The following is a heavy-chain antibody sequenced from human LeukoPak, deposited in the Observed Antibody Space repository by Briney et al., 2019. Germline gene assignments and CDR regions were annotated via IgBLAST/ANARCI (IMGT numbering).Heavy chain of an antibody. CDR3: VVGGSPGY. CDR1: GLAFSAYK. Sequence: GGSLRLSCAASGLAFSAYKMHWVRQAPRKGLVWVSRISTDGYTTDYADFVQGRFTASRDNTKNTWSLVMNSLRAEDTAVYYCVVGGSPGYWGQGTLVTVSS. J-gene: IGHJ4*02. D-gene: IGHD2-15*01. V-gene: IGHV3-74*01. CDR2: ISTDGYTT.